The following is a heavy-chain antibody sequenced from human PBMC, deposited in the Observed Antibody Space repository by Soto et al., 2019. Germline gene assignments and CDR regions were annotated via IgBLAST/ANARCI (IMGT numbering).Heavy chain of an antibody. J-gene: IGHJ4*02. V-gene: IGHV3-23*01. Sequence: GGSLRLSCAASGFTFSNFAMSWVRQAPGKGLEWVSPARGSGGFTYFPDSGEGRFTISRDNSQNTVYLQMHSLRAEDSAIYYCARDLRGAFDFWGQGSLVTVSS. CDR3: ARDLRGAFDF. CDR1: GFTFSNFA. CDR2: ARGSGGFT. D-gene: IGHD1-26*01.